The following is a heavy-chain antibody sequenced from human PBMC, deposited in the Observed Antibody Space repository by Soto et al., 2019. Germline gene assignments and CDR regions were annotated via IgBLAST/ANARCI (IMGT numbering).Heavy chain of an antibody. CDR3: ARASGYVSGWYHDY. Sequence: YAVSWVRQAPGQGLEWMGGLIPILGTTHYAQKFQGRVTITADESTNTAYMELSSLRSDDTAVYYCARASGYVSGWYHDYWGQGTRVTVSS. CDR2: LIPILGTT. CDR1: YA. J-gene: IGHJ4*02. V-gene: IGHV1-69*01. D-gene: IGHD6-19*01.